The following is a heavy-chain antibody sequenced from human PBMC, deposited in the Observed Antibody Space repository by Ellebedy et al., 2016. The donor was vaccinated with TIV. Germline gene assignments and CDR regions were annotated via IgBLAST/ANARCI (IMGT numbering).Heavy chain of an antibody. V-gene: IGHV2-70*11. CDR2: IVWDDEK. CDR1: GFSLSTNGMC. D-gene: IGHD6-6*01. Sequence: SGPTLVKPTETLTLTCSFSGFSLSTNGMCVIWLRQPPGKALEWLARIVWDDEKYYNTSLKARLSISKDSSKDQVVLTMTNMDPVDTGTYYCARISASSYFDYWGQGTLVTVSS. CDR3: ARISASSYFDY. J-gene: IGHJ4*02.